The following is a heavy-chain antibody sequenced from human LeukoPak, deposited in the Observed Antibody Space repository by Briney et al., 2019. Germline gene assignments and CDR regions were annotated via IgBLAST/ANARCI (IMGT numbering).Heavy chain of an antibody. V-gene: IGHV1-2*02. CDR2: INPNSGGT. Sequence: ASVKVSCKASGYTFTGYYMHWVRQAPGQGLEWMGWINPNSGGTNYAQKFQGRVTMARDTSISTAYMELSRLKSDDTAVYYCARADAYGNPFDYWGQGTLVTVSS. CDR1: GYTFTGYY. J-gene: IGHJ4*02. CDR3: ARADAYGNPFDY. D-gene: IGHD4-4*01.